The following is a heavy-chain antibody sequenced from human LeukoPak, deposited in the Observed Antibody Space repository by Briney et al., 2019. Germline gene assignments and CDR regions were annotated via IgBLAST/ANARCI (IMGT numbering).Heavy chain of an antibody. Sequence: SVKVSCKASGGTFSSYAISWVRQAPGQGLEWMGGIIPIFGTANYAQKFQGRVTITADKSTSTAYMELSSLRSEDTAVYYCARELSGWAWLDPWGQGTLVTVSS. CDR2: IIPIFGTA. J-gene: IGHJ5*02. D-gene: IGHD6-19*01. CDR3: ARELSGWAWLDP. CDR1: GGTFSSYA. V-gene: IGHV1-69*06.